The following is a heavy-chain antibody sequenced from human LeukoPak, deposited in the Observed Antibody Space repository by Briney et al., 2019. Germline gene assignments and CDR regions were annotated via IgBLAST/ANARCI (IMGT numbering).Heavy chain of an antibody. Sequence: PSETLSLTCAVYGGSFSGYYWSWIRQPPGKGLEWIGEINHSGSTNYNPSLKSRVTISVDTSKNQFSLKLSSVTAADTAVYYCAREPNYYYGSGSYYKRPDYWGQGTLVTVSS. V-gene: IGHV4-34*01. D-gene: IGHD3-10*01. J-gene: IGHJ4*02. CDR2: INHSGST. CDR1: GGSFSGYY. CDR3: AREPNYYYGSGSYYKRPDY.